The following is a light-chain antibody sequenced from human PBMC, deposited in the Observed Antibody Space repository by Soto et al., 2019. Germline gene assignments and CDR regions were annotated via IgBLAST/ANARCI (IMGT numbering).Light chain of an antibody. V-gene: IGKV3-11*01. CDR1: QSVTTC. Sequence: EIVLTQSPATLSLSPGERATLSCRASQSVTTCLAWYQQKPGQAPRLVMYDVSNRAAGIPGRFSGSRSGTDFTLTISSLEPEDFAVYYCQQRSKWPITFGQGTRLEIK. J-gene: IGKJ5*01. CDR2: DVS. CDR3: QQRSKWPIT.